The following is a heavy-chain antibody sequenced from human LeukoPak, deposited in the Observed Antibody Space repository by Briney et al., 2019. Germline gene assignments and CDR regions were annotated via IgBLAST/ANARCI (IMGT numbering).Heavy chain of an antibody. J-gene: IGHJ6*02. D-gene: IGHD6-13*01. CDR3: ARAGYSSSWYLYYYYGMDV. CDR1: GFTFSSYA. CDR2: ISYDGSNK. Sequence: PGGSLRLSRAASGFTFSSYAMHWVRQAPGKGLEWVAVISYDGSNKYYADSVKGRFTISRDNSKNTLYLQMNSLRAEDTAVYYCARAGYSSSWYLYYYYGMDVWGQGTTVTVSS. V-gene: IGHV3-30-3*01.